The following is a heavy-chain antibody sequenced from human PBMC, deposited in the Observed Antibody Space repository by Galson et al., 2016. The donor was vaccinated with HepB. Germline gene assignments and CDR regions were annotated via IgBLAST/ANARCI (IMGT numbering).Heavy chain of an antibody. CDR2: ISSSSNTI. CDR1: GFTFTTYT. J-gene: IGHJ4*02. V-gene: IGHV3-48*02. Sequence: SLRLSCAASGFTFTTYTMNWVRQAPGKGLEWVSYISSSSNTIYYADSVKGRFTISRDDAKNSLYLQMNSLRYEDTAVYYCARDRIDCIGGDCYSGGFDYWGQGTLVTVSS. D-gene: IGHD2-15*01. CDR3: ARDRIDCIGGDCYSGGFDY.